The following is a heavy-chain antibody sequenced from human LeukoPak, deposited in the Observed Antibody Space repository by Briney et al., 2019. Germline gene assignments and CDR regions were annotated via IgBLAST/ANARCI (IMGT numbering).Heavy chain of an antibody. J-gene: IGHJ4*02. Sequence: ASVKVSCKASGYTFTSYGISWVRQAPGQGLEWMGWINPNSGGTNYAQKFQGRVTMTRDTSISTAYMELSRLRSDDTAVYYCARDRPYCSSTSCYEGVDYWGQGTLVTVSS. CDR3: ARDRPYCSSTSCYEGVDY. D-gene: IGHD2-2*01. CDR1: GYTFTSYG. V-gene: IGHV1-2*02. CDR2: INPNSGGT.